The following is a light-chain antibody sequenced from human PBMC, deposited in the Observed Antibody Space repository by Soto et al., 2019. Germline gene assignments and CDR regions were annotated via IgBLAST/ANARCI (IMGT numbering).Light chain of an antibody. CDR3: QQYNYWWT. CDR1: QSIRND. CDR2: GAS. J-gene: IGKJ1*01. Sequence: EMVMTQSPDTLSVSPGEGATLSCRASQSIRNDLAWYQQKPGQAPRLLIYGASTRATGIPARFSGSGSGTEFTLTISSLQSEDSAVYYCQQYNYWWTFGQGTKVDI. V-gene: IGKV3-15*01.